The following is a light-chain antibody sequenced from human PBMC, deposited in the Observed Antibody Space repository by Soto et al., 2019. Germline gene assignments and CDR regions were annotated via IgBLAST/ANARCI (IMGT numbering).Light chain of an antibody. CDR2: GAS. Sequence: IVLTQSPGTLSLSPGERATLSCGASQSVSSSHLAWYQQKPGQAPRLLIYGASSRATGIPDRFSGSGSGTDFALTISRLEPEDFAVYYCQQYVTYPWTFGQGTMV. J-gene: IGKJ1*01. V-gene: IGKV3-20*01. CDR3: QQYVTYPWT. CDR1: QSVSSSH.